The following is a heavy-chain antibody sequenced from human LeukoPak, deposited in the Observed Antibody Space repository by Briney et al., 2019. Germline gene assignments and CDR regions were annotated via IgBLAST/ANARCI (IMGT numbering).Heavy chain of an antibody. CDR1: GFTFSSYA. Sequence: GGSLRLSCAASGFTFSSYAMSWVRQAPGKGLEWVSAISGSGGSTYYADSVKGRFTISRDNSKNTLYPQMNSLRAEDTAVYYCAKDSLMVRGVRDYWGQGTLVTVSS. V-gene: IGHV3-23*01. CDR3: AKDSLMVRGVRDY. J-gene: IGHJ4*02. CDR2: ISGSGGST. D-gene: IGHD3-10*01.